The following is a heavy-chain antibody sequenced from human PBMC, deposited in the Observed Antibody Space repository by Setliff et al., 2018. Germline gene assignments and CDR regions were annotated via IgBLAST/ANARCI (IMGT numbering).Heavy chain of an antibody. V-gene: IGHV3-23*01. CDR3: VKGGDSGSYFTY. Sequence: GESLKISCAASGFTFSNYAMSWVRQTPGKGLEWVSAISGSGGTTYYTDSVKGRFTISRDSSKSTLYLQMNSLRAEDTAIYYCVKGGDSGSYFTYWGQGTLVTVSS. D-gene: IGHD1-26*01. CDR2: ISGSGGTT. CDR1: GFTFSNYA. J-gene: IGHJ4*01.